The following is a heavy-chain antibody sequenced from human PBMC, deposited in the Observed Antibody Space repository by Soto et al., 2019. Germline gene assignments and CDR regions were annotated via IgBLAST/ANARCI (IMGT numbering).Heavy chain of an antibody. V-gene: IGHV4-34*01. CDR1: GGSLSCYY. Sequence: SETLSLTCAVYGGSLSCYYWSWVRQPPGEGLEWIGHISQGGSSKSSPSLKSRVTISVGTSKNQVSLKLSSVTAADTAVYYCVRTANWLDPWGQGTLVTVSS. J-gene: IGHJ5*02. CDR3: VRTANWLDP. CDR2: ISQGGSS.